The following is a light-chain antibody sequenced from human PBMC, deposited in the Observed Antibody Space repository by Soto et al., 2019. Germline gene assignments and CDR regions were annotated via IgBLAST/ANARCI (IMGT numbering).Light chain of an antibody. Sequence: KVLTQSPGTLSMSPGERATLSCRASQSLSSSLAWYQQKPGQAPRLLIYSTPRRATGVPVRFTGSGSGTDFTLTISSLQSEDFGVYFCQQYDNWPWTFGQRTKVDIK. CDR1: QSLSSS. CDR2: STP. J-gene: IGKJ1*01. CDR3: QQYDNWPWT. V-gene: IGKV3-15*01.